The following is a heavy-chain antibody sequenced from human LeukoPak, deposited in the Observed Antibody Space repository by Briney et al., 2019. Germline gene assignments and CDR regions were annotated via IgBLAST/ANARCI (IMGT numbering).Heavy chain of an antibody. Sequence: SETLSLTCTVSGVSISNSYYYWDWIRQPPGKGLEWIRSISCRGNTYHNPSLETRVTVSVDTSKNQFSLRMSSVTAADKAVYYCARTRGRGQVGLGTRGYINYWGQGTLVSVSS. CDR3: ARTRGRGQVGLGTRGYINY. CDR2: ISCRGNT. CDR1: GVSISNSYYY. V-gene: IGHV4-39*01. J-gene: IGHJ4*02. D-gene: IGHD3-22*01.